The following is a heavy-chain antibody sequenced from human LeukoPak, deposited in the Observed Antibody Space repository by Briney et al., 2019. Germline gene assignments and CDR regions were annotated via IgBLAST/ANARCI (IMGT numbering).Heavy chain of an antibody. CDR2: IRYDGTNK. V-gene: IGHV3-30*02. CDR1: GFTFSSYA. D-gene: IGHD5-12*01. J-gene: IGHJ4*02. CDR3: AKTPRYSAYDPYFDN. Sequence: GGSLRLSCAASGFTFSSYAMSWVRQAPGKGLEWVAFIRYDGTNKYYADSVKGRFTISRDNSKNILYLQMNSLRAEDTAIYYCAKTPRYSAYDPYFDNWGQGTLVTVSS.